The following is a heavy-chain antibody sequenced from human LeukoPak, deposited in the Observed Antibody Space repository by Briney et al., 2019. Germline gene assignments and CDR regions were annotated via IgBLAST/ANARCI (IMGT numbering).Heavy chain of an antibody. Sequence: ASVKVSCKASGYTFTSYYMHWVRQAPGQGLEWVGWINPNSGGTNYAQKFQGRVTMTRDTSISTAYMELSRLRSDDTAVYYCAILPGYSSSSVDYWGQGTLVTVSS. V-gene: IGHV1-2*02. CDR1: GYTFTSYY. CDR2: INPNSGGT. D-gene: IGHD6-13*01. CDR3: AILPGYSSSSVDY. J-gene: IGHJ4*02.